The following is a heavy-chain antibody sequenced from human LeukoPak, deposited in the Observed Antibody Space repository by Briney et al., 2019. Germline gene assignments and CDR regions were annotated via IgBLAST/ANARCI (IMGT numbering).Heavy chain of an antibody. J-gene: IGHJ4*02. Sequence: GGSLRLSCAASRFTFSTYAMRWVRQAPGKGLEWVSAISGNGGSTYYADSVKGRFTISRDNSKNTLFLQMNSLRAEDTAVYYCARGYIYGYHYWGQGTLVTVSS. CDR1: RFTFSTYA. V-gene: IGHV3-23*01. D-gene: IGHD5-18*01. CDR3: ARGYIYGYHY. CDR2: ISGNGGST.